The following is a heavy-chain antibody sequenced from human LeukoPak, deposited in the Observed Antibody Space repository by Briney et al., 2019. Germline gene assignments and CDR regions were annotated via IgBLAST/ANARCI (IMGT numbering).Heavy chain of an antibody. V-gene: IGHV3-30*03. CDR2: VSYDGNIK. CDR1: GFTFSSYG. J-gene: IGHJ4*02. D-gene: IGHD6-19*01. CDR3: ARRSTAWYFLDY. Sequence: PGRSLRLSCAASGFTFSSYGIHWVRQAPGKGLEWVAVVSYDGNIKFYADSVTGRFTISRDNSKNTLSLQMSSLRPEDTALYYCARRSTAWYFLDYWGQGTLLTVSS.